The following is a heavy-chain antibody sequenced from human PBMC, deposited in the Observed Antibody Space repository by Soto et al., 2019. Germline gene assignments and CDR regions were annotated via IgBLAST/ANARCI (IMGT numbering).Heavy chain of an antibody. V-gene: IGHV3-11*01. CDR2: ISSSGSTI. Sequence: GGSLRLSCAASGFTFSDYYMSWIRQAPGKGLEWISYISSSGSTIYYADSVKGRFTISRDNAKNSLYLQMNSLRAEDTAVYYCASPTVTPHYGMDVWGQGTTVTAP. CDR3: ASPTVTPHYGMDV. CDR1: GFTFSDYY. D-gene: IGHD4-17*01. J-gene: IGHJ6*02.